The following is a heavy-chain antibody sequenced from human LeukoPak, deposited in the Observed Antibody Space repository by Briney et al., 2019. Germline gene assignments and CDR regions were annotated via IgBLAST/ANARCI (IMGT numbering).Heavy chain of an antibody. CDR1: GFTFSSYG. J-gene: IGHJ6*04. D-gene: IGHD3-10*02. CDR2: ISYDGSNK. Sequence: PGGSLRLSCVASGFTFSSYGMHWVRQAPGKGLEWVAVISYDGSNKYYADSVKGRFTISRDRSKNTLYLQMNSLRAEDTAVYYCAELGITMIGGVWGKGTTVTISS. CDR3: AELGITMIGGV. V-gene: IGHV3-30*18.